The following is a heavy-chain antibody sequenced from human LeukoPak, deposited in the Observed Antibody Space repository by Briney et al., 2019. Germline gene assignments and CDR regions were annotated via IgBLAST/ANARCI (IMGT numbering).Heavy chain of an antibody. CDR2: IYYSGST. D-gene: IGHD1-26*01. CDR1: GGSISSGDYY. Sequence: SQTLSLTCTVSGGSISSGDYYWSWIRQPPGKGLEWIGYIYYSGSTYYNPSLKSRVTISVDTSKNQFSLKLSSATATDTAVYYCARSSGSYYWFDPWGQGTLVTVSS. V-gene: IGHV4-30-4*08. CDR3: ARSSGSYYWFDP. J-gene: IGHJ5*02.